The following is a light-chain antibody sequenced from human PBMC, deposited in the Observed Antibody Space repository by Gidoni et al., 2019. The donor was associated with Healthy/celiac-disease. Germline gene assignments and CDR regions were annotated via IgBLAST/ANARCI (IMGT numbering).Light chain of an antibody. CDR2: GAS. CDR1: QSVSSSY. V-gene: IGKV3-20*01. CDR3: QHYGSSPRT. Sequence: EIVLTQSPGTLSLSPGERATLSCRASQSVSSSYLAWYQQKPGQSPRLLMSGASSRATGIPDSFSGSGSGTDFTLTISRLEPEDFAVYYCQHYGSSPRTFGQGTRLEIK. J-gene: IGKJ5*01.